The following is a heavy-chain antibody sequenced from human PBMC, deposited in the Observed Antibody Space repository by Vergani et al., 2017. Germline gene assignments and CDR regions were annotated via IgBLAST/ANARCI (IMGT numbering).Heavy chain of an antibody. CDR3: AKLAIVVVPAATEIDY. CDR1: RFTFSSYA. J-gene: IGHJ4*02. CDR2: ISGSGGST. Sequence: EVQLLESGGGLVQPGGSLRLSCAASRFTFSSYAMSWVRQAPGKGLEWVSAISGSGGSTYYADSVKGRFTISRDNSKNTLYLQMNSLRAEDTAVYYCAKLAIVVVPAATEIDYWGQGTLVTVSS. D-gene: IGHD2-2*01. V-gene: IGHV3-23*01.